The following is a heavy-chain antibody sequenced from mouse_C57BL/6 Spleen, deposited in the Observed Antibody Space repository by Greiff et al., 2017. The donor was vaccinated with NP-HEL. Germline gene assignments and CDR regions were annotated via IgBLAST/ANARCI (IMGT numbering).Heavy chain of an antibody. V-gene: IGHV3-3*01. CDR1: GFSITSDCY. CDR2: TFYSGIT. Sequence: EVQLLASGPSLVRPSQTLSLTCTVTGFSITSDCYWIWIRQFPGNKLEYIGYTFYSGITYYNPSLESRTYITRDTSKNQFSLKLSSVTTEDTATYYSARGGLRYYYAMDYWGQGTSVTVSS. D-gene: IGHD2-4*01. J-gene: IGHJ4*01. CDR3: ARGGLRYYYAMDY.